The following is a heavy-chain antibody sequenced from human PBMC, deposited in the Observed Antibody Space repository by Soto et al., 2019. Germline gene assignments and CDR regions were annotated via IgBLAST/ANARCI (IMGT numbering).Heavy chain of an antibody. D-gene: IGHD2-2*03. CDR2: IYYSGST. CDR1: YDSIKTHY. V-gene: IGHV4-59*11. Sequence: PETLSLTCTLPYDSIKTHYWSWIRQAPGKGLEWIGYIYYSGSTLYNPSLKRRVTISADTAKNQFSLRLTSLTAADTAVYYCASGWMAAFDNWGQGTLVTVSS. CDR3: ASGWMAAFDN. J-gene: IGHJ4*02.